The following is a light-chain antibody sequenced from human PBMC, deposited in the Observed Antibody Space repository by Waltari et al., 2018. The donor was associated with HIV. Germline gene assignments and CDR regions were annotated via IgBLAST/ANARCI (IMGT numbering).Light chain of an antibody. CDR2: RNN. Sequence: QSVLTQPPSASGTPGQRVTFSCSGSSSNIGSNSVYWYQQFPGTAPKLLIYRNNQRPSGVPDRFYGSKSGTSASLAISGLRSEDEADYYCATWDDSLSGWVFGGGTKLTVL. CDR1: SSNIGSNS. J-gene: IGLJ3*02. V-gene: IGLV1-47*01. CDR3: ATWDDSLSGWV.